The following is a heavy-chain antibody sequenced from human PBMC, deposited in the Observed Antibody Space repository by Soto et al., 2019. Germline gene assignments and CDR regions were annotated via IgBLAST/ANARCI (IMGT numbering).Heavy chain of an antibody. D-gene: IGHD6-19*01. J-gene: IGHJ4*02. CDR1: GDSVSSNSVA. CDR2: TYYRSKWYN. V-gene: IGHV6-1*01. CDR3: ARGRGSSGWYYFDF. Sequence: SRTLSLTCAISGDSVSSNSVAWNWIRQSPSRGLEWLGRTYYRSKWYNDYSVSVKSRITINPDTSKNQFSLQLNSVTPEDTAMYYCARGRGSSGWYYFDFWGQGTLVTVSS.